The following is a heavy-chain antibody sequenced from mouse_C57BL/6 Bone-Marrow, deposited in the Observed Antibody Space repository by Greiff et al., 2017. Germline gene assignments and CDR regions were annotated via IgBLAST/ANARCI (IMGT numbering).Heavy chain of an antibody. CDR3: ARSPAGCDDFDY. CDR1: GYAFTHYL. CDR2: INPGSGGT. V-gene: IGHV1-54*01. Sequence: QVHVKQSGAELVRPGTSVKVSCKASGYAFTHYLIEWVKQRPGQGLEWIGVINPGSGGTNYNETFKGKATLTADNSSSTAYMQLSSLTSEDSAVYFCARSPAGCDDFDYWGQGTTLTVSS. J-gene: IGHJ2*01. D-gene: IGHD2-2*01.